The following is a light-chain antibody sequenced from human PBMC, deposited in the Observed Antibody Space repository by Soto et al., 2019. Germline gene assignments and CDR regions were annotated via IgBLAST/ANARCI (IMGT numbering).Light chain of an antibody. CDR3: QQRNVWPPVT. CDR2: GAS. CDR1: QSVSSSY. J-gene: IGKJ5*01. Sequence: EVVLTQSPGTLSLSPGERATLSCRASQSVSSSYLAWYQQKPGQTPRLLIYGASNRATGIPDRFSGSGSGTDFTLTISRLEPEDSAVYYCQQRNVWPPVTFGQGTRLEIK. V-gene: IGKV3D-20*02.